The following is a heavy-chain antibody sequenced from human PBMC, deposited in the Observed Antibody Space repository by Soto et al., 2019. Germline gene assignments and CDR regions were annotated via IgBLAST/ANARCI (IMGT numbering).Heavy chain of an antibody. J-gene: IGHJ3*02. D-gene: IGHD3-22*01. CDR3: AATSITMIVVVITPGAFDI. CDR2: FDPEDGET. Sequence: QAHGQRHKWMGGFDPEDGETIYAQKFQGRVTMTEDTSTDTAYMELSSLRSEDTAVYYCAATSITMIVVVITPGAFDIWGQGTMVTVSS. V-gene: IGHV1-24*01.